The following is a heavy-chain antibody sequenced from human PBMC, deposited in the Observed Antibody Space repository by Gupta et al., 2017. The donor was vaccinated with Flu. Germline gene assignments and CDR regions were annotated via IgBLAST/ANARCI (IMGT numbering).Heavy chain of an antibody. CDR2: IIPIFGTA. V-gene: IGHV1-69*01. D-gene: IGHD3-22*01. CDR3: ARAYYYDSSGYYGRYYDYYYGMDV. Sequence: QVQLVQSGAEMKKPGSSVNVFCKASGGTFTSYAISWVRQAPGQGLEWMAGIIPIFGTANYAQKYQGRVTITADESTSTAYMELSSLRSEDTAVYYCARAYYYDSSGYYGRYYDYYYGMDVWGQGPTVTVSS. J-gene: IGHJ6*02. CDR1: GGTFTSYA.